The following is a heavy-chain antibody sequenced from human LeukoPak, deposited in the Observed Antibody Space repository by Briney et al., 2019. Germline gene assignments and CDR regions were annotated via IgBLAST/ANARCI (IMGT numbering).Heavy chain of an antibody. CDR2: IYTSGST. CDR3: ARDSNFHYHDSSGYYDY. D-gene: IGHD3-22*01. Sequence: PSETLSLTCTVSGGSISSYYWSWIRQPAGKGLEWIGSIYTSGSTNYNPSLKSRVTMSVDTSKNQFSLKLSSVTAADTAVYYCARDSNFHYHDSSGYYDYWGQGTLVTVSS. CDR1: GGSISSYY. V-gene: IGHV4-4*07. J-gene: IGHJ4*02.